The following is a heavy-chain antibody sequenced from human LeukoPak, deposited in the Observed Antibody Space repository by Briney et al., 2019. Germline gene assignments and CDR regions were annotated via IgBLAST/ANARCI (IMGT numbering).Heavy chain of an antibody. J-gene: IGHJ4*02. V-gene: IGHV3-33*06. D-gene: IGHD3-22*01. CDR2: IWYDGSNK. CDR3: AKTGYDSSGYLDY. CDR1: RFTFSSYG. Sequence: GGSLRLSCAASRFTFSSYGMHWVRQAPGKGLEWVAVIWYDGSNKYYADSVKGRFTISRDNSKNTLYLQMNSLRAEDTAVYYCAKTGYDSSGYLDYWGQGTLVTVSS.